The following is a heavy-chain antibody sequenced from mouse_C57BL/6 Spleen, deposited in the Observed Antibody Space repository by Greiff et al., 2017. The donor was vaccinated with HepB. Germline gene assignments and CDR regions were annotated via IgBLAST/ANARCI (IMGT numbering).Heavy chain of an antibody. D-gene: IGHD1-1*01. CDR2: IHPNSGST. CDR1: GYTFTSYW. J-gene: IGHJ3*01. CDR3: ARSGGSSYSWFAY. V-gene: IGHV1-64*01. Sequence: QVQLQQPGAELVKPGASVKLSCKASGYTFTSYWMHWVKQRPGQGLEWIGMIHPNSGSTNYNEKFKSKATLTVDKSSSTAYMQLSSLTSEDSAVYDRARSGGSSYSWFAYWGQGTLVTVSA.